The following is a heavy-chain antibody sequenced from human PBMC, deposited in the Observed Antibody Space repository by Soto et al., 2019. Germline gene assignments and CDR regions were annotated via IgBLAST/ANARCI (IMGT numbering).Heavy chain of an antibody. CDR2: MNPKSGNT. CDR3: ARAYGDLDV. D-gene: IGHD2-21*01. Sequence: QVQLVQSGAEVKKPGASVKVSCKASGYTFSSYDINWVRQATGQGLEWMGWMNPKSGNTGYAQKFQGRVTMTRDTSISTAYIEVSSLRSEDTAMYYCARAYGDLDVWGQGTTVTVSS. CDR1: GYTFSSYD. V-gene: IGHV1-8*01. J-gene: IGHJ6*02.